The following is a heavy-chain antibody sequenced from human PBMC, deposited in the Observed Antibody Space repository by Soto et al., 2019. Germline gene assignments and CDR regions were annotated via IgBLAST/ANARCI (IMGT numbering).Heavy chain of an antibody. CDR3: AGSGYDYVRGWRFDP. CDR2: IIPIFGTA. D-gene: IGHD5-12*01. Sequence: RASVKVSCKASGGTFSSYAISWVRQAPGQGLEWMGGIIPIFGTANYAQKFQGRVTITADESTSTAYMELSSLRSEDTAVYYCAGSGYDYVRGWRFDPWGQGTLVTVSS. CDR1: GGTFSSYA. J-gene: IGHJ5*02. V-gene: IGHV1-69*13.